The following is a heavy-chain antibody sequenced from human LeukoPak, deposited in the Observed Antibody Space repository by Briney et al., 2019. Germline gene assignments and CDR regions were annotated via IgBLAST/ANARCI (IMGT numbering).Heavy chain of an antibody. CDR2: TFYRSKWYY. D-gene: IGHD3-10*01. V-gene: IGHV6-1*01. CDR1: GDSVSSNDAA. J-gene: IGHJ4*02. CDR3: ARENTLVRGTRNPFDY. Sequence: SRTLSLTCAISGDSVSSNDAAWNWIRQSPSTGLEWLGRTFYRSKWYYDSAVSVKSRITINPDTSKNQFSLQLNSVTPEDTAVYYCARENTLVRGTRNPFDYWGRGTLVTVSS.